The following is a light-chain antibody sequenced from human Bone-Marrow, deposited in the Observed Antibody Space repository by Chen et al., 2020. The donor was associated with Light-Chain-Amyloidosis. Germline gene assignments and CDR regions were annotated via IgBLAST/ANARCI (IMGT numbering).Light chain of an antibody. CDR3: QSYATNTWI. CDR1: SGDIATNY. CDR2: END. J-gene: IGLJ3*02. V-gene: IGLV6-57*03. Sequence: NFILTQDHSVSESPGKTVTISCTRSSGDIATNYVQWYQQRPGSAPTTVIYENDLRPSGVPDRFSDSIDTSSNSASLTISGLETEDEADYYCQSYATNTWIFGGGTHLTVL.